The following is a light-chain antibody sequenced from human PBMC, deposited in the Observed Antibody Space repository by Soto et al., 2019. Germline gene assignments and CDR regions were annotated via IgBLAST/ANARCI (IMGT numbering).Light chain of an antibody. J-gene: IGKJ2*01. CDR3: QQSYRSPYT. CDR1: QSINIY. Sequence: IQLTQSPSSLSASVGDRVTVTCRASQSINIYLNWYQQKPGKAPTLLIYAASSLQSGVPSRFSGGGSRTDFTLTISSLQTEDFATCPCQQSYRSPYTFGQGTKLEI. V-gene: IGKV1-39*01. CDR2: AAS.